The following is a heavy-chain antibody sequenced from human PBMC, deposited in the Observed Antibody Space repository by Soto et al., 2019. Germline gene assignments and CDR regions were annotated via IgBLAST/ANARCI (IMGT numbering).Heavy chain of an antibody. CDR2: IYYSGST. CDR3: ARTERWLQSPLAY. V-gene: IGHV4-59*01. Sequence: PSETLSLTCSGSGGSISSYYWIWIRKPPGKGLEWIGYIYYSGSTNYNPSLKSRVTISVDTSKNQFSLKLSSVTAADTAVYYCARTERWLQSPLAYWGQGTLVTFS. J-gene: IGHJ4*02. CDR1: GGSISSYY. D-gene: IGHD5-12*01.